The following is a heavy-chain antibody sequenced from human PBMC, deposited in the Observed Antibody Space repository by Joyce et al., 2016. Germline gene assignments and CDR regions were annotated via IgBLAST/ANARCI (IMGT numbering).Heavy chain of an antibody. Sequence: QVQLVQSGAEVKKPGASVKVSCKASGYSFTGYNMHWVRQTPGQGLEWMGWINPNRGGKKDAKKFQGRVTVTRDTSISTAYMELSRLRSDDTAVYYCARDRGYCSGGSCRSPGDYYYGMDVWGQGTTVTVSS. CDR2: INPNRGGK. V-gene: IGHV1-2*02. CDR1: GYSFTGYN. J-gene: IGHJ6*02. CDR3: ARDRGYCSGGSCRSPGDYYYGMDV. D-gene: IGHD2-15*01.